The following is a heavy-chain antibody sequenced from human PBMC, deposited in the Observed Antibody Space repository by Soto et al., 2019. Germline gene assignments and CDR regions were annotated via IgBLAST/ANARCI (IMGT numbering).Heavy chain of an antibody. CDR3: ANSGYSSGWSGYLYYYYGMDV. CDR1: GFTFSNYA. D-gene: IGHD6-19*01. Sequence: GGSLRLSCAASGFTFSNYAMSWVRQAPGKGLEWVSGISGSGGNTYYADSVKGRFTISRDNSKNTLYLQMNSLRVEDTDVYYCANSGYSSGWSGYLYYYYGMDVWGQGTTVTVSS. J-gene: IGHJ6*02. V-gene: IGHV3-23*01. CDR2: ISGSGGNT.